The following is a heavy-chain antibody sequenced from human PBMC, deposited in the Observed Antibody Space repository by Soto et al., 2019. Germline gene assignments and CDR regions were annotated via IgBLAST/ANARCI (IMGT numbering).Heavy chain of an antibody. CDR3: ARXDTAMVFVPYYYYGMDV. V-gene: IGHV1-18*04. CDR1: GYTFTSYG. Sequence: GPSVKVSCKASGYTFTSYGISWVRQAPGQGLEWMGWISAYNGNTNYAQKLQGRVTMTTDTSTSTAYMELRSLRSDDTAVYYCARXDTAMVFVPYYYYGMDVWGQGTTVTVSS. D-gene: IGHD5-18*01. J-gene: IGHJ6*02. CDR2: ISAYNGNT.